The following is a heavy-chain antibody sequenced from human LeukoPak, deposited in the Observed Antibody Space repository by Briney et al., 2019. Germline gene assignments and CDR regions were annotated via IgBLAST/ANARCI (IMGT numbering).Heavy chain of an antibody. D-gene: IGHD3-10*01. V-gene: IGHV3-7*03. J-gene: IGHJ4*02. CDR3: AKGSYGSGSYPDY. Sequence: GGSLRLSCAASGFRFNTFWMSWVRQAPGKGLEWVANIKQDGNEKYYADSVKGRFTISRDNGKNSLDLQMNSLRAEDMALYYCAKGSYGSGSYPDYWGQGTLVTVSS. CDR2: IKQDGNEK. CDR1: GFRFNTFW.